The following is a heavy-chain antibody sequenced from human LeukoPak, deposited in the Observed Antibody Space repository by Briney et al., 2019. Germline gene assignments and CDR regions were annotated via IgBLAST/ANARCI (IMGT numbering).Heavy chain of an antibody. V-gene: IGHV3-23*01. J-gene: IGHJ4*02. Sequence: PGGSLRLSCAASGFTFSSYSMNWVRQAPGKGLEWVSAISGSGGNTFYADSVKGRFTISRDNSKNTLYVQMNSLRADDTAVYYCAKDRGSGTYFFAPLDSWGQGTLVTVSS. CDR1: GFTFSSYS. CDR3: AKDRGSGTYFFAPLDS. CDR2: ISGSGGNT. D-gene: IGHD1-26*01.